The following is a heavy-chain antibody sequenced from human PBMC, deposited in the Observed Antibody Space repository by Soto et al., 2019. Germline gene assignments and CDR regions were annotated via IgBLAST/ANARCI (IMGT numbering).Heavy chain of an antibody. V-gene: IGHV3-30*18. CDR2: IPYDGTNK. J-gene: IGHJ4*02. D-gene: IGHD5-18*01. Sequence: GGSLRLSCAASGVTFSSYGMHWVRQAPGKGLEWVAVIPYDGTNKYYADSVKGRFTISRDDSKNTLYLQMNSLRPEDTAVYYCAKEKATRGYSFLVDYWGQGTLVTVSS. CDR1: GVTFSSYG. CDR3: AKEKATRGYSFLVDY.